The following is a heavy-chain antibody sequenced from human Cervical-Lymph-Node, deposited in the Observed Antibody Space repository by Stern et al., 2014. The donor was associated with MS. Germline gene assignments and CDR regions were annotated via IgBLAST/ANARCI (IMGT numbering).Heavy chain of an antibody. D-gene: IGHD1-1*01. CDR2: ITNVGST. Sequence: EVQLVESGGGVIQPGGSLRLSCTASGFTVSRDYMTCVRQAPGKGLEWVSLITNVGSTFYTDSVKGRFTISRDDSKNTVYLHMTSLRAEDTAMYYCARDTSSPERSDWWGQGTLVTVSS. J-gene: IGHJ4*02. CDR1: GFTVSRDY. V-gene: IGHV3-53*01. CDR3: ARDTSSPERSDW.